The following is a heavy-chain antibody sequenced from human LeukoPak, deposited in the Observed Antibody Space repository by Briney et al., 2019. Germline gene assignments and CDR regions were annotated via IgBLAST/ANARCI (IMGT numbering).Heavy chain of an antibody. Sequence: GSLRLSCAASGFTFSSYSMNWVRQPPGKGLEWIGSIYHSGSTYYNPSLKSRVTISVDTSKNQFSLKLSSVTAADTAVYYCARDRPTGYFDLWGRGTLVTVSS. D-gene: IGHD2-21*02. CDR3: ARDRPTGYFDL. J-gene: IGHJ2*01. CDR2: IYHSGST. CDR1: GFTFSSYS. V-gene: IGHV4-38-2*02.